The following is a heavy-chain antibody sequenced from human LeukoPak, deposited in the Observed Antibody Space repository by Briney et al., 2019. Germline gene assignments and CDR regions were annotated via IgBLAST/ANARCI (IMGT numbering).Heavy chain of an antibody. CDR1: GFTFSSYS. V-gene: IGHV4-34*01. CDR3: ARGGYDSSGYQYYFDY. CDR2: INHSGST. J-gene: IGHJ4*02. Sequence: PGGSLRLSCAASGFTFSSYSMNWVRQPPGKGLEWIGEINHSGSTNYNPSLKSRVTISVDTSKNQFSLKLSSVTAADTAVYYCARGGYDSSGYQYYFDYWGQGTLVTVSS. D-gene: IGHD3-22*01.